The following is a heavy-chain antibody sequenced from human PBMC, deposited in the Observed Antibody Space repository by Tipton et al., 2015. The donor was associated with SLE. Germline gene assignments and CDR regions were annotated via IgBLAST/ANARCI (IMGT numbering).Heavy chain of an antibody. CDR3: AREHYYDSSGYYP. J-gene: IGHJ5*02. CDR2: IYYSGTT. V-gene: IGHV4-39*07. Sequence: TLSLTCAVSGGSISSSSYYWGWIRQPPGKGLEWIGSIYYSGTTYYNPSFKSRVTISIDMSKNQFSLELTSVTAADTAVYYCAREHYYDSSGYYPWGQGTLVTVSS. CDR1: GGSISSSSYY. D-gene: IGHD3-22*01.